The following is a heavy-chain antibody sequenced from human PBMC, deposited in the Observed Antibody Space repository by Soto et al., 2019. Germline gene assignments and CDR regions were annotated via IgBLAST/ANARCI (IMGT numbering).Heavy chain of an antibody. CDR1: GDSINNGGYS. CDR2: IYRTGSA. CDR3: ARGATAGTGLFDH. Sequence: QLQLQESGSGLVKPSQTLSLTCAVSGDSINNGGYSWSWIRQPPGKGLEWIGYIYRTGSAHYNPSLKSRVTISVDTSENRFSLKLNSVTAADTVVYYCARGATAGTGLFDHWGQGTLVTVSS. D-gene: IGHD6-13*01. J-gene: IGHJ4*02. V-gene: IGHV4-30-2*01.